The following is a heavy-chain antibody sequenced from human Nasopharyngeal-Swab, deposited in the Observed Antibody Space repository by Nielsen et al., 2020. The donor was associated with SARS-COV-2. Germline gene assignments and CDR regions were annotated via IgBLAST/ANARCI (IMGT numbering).Heavy chain of an antibody. CDR3: ARDAGWGGKYGSNWFDP. V-gene: IGHV3-11*04. CDR2: MSNDSYVI. Sequence: GESLKISCAASGFIFSDQYMSWMRQAPGKGLEWLSYMSNDSYVIKYADSVKGRFTVSRDNAKNSLYLQMNSLTPEDTAMYYCARDAGWGGKYGSNWFDPWGKGTLVTVSS. J-gene: IGHJ5*02. CDR1: GFIFSDQY. D-gene: IGHD1-26*01.